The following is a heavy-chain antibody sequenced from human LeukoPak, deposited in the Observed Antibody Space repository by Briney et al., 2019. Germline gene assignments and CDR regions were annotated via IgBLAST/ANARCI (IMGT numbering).Heavy chain of an antibody. Sequence: GASLKISCKGSGYSFTSYWIGWVRQMPGKGLEWMGNISPGDSDTRYIPSFQGQFTISADKSITTAYLQWSSLKASDTATYFCAKMGPGALTADAFDIWGQGTTVTVSS. V-gene: IGHV5-51*01. D-gene: IGHD1-14*01. J-gene: IGHJ3*02. CDR2: ISPGDSDT. CDR3: AKMGPGALTADAFDI. CDR1: GYSFTSYW.